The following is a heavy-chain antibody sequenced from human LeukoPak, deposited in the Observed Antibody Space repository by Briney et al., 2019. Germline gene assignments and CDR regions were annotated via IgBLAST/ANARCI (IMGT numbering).Heavy chain of an antibody. CDR1: GGSFSGYY. J-gene: IGHJ4*02. CDR2: IYTSGST. Sequence: SETLSLTCAVYGGSFSGYYWSWIRQPAGKGLEWIGRIYTSGSTNYNPSLKSRVTISVDKSKNQFSLKLSSVTAADTAVYYCARGGGIAVASYYFDYWGQGTLVTVSS. CDR3: ARGGGIAVASYYFDY. V-gene: IGHV4-59*10. D-gene: IGHD6-19*01.